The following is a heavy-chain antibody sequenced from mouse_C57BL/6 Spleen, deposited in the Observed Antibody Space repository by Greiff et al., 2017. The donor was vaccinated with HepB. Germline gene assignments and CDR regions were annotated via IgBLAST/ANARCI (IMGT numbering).Heavy chain of an antibody. J-gene: IGHJ4*01. CDR2: IDPETGGT. CDR1: GYTFTDYE. D-gene: IGHD2-4*01. V-gene: IGHV1-15*01. CDR3: TRRGDYDEGHYYAMDY. Sequence: QVQLQQSGAELVRPGASVTLSCKASGYTFTDYEMHWVKQTPVHGLEWIGAIDPETGGTAYNQKFKGKAILTADKSSSTAYMELRSLTSEDSAVYYCTRRGDYDEGHYYAMDYWGQGTSVTVSS.